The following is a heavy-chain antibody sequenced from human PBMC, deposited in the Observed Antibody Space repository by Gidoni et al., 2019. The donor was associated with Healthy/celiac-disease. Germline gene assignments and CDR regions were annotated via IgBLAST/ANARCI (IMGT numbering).Heavy chain of an antibody. CDR3: ARDFAAAAQQGYYYYGMDV. Sequence: EVQLVESGGGLVQPGGSLRLSCAASGFTFSSYWMHWVRQAPGKGRVWVSRMNSDGSSTSYADSVKGRFTISRDNAKNTLYLQMNSLRAEETAVYYCARDFAAAAQQGYYYYGMDVWGQGTTVTVSS. D-gene: IGHD6-13*01. J-gene: IGHJ6*02. CDR1: GFTFSSYW. V-gene: IGHV3-74*01. CDR2: MNSDGSST.